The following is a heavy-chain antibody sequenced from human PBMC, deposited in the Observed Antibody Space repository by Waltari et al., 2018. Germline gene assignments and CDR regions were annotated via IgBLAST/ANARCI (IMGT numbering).Heavy chain of an antibody. CDR3: ASWISSTAKLGYYYYGMDV. J-gene: IGHJ6*02. Sequence: EVQLVESGGGVVRPGGSLRLSCAASGFTFADYAMHWVRQAPGKGLEWVSLISWDGGSTYYADSVKGRFTISRDNSKNSLYLQMNSLRAEDTALYYCASWISSTAKLGYYYYGMDVWGQGTTVTVSS. D-gene: IGHD6-13*01. V-gene: IGHV3-43D*04. CDR1: GFTFADYA. CDR2: ISWDGGST.